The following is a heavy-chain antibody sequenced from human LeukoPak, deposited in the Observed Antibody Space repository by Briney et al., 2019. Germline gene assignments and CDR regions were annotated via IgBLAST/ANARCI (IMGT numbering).Heavy chain of an antibody. CDR2: ISGSGGST. CDR3: VRDRYYSLDY. Sequence: GGSLRLSCAASGFTFSSYGMSWVRQAPGKGLEWVSAISGSGGSTYYADSVKGRFTISRDNSENTLYLQINSLRAEDTAVYYCVRDRYYSLDYWGQGTLVTVSS. CDR1: GFTFSSYG. J-gene: IGHJ4*02. V-gene: IGHV3-23*01. D-gene: IGHD3-10*01.